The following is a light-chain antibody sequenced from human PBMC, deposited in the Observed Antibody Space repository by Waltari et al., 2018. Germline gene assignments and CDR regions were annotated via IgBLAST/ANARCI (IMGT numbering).Light chain of an antibody. J-gene: IGLJ3*02. V-gene: IGLV2-14*03. Sequence: QSAPTQPPFMSGSPGQSVTIPCTGTSSDVGGLNFVSWYQQHPGKAPKFLINVVSNRASAVSHRFAGSKSGNTASLTISGLEPEDDADYYCCSFTTSYTWVFGGGTRLTVL. CDR1: SSDVGGLNF. CDR2: VVS. CDR3: CSFTTSYTWV.